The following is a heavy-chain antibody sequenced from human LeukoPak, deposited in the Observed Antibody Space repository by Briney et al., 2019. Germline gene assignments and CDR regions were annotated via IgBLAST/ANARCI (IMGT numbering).Heavy chain of an antibody. CDR3: ARVQYQLLQGLDY. Sequence: ASVKVSCKASGGTFSSYAISWVRQAPGQGLEWMGGIIPIFGTAHYAQKFQGRVTITADESTSTAYMELSSLRSEDTAVYYCARVQYQLLQGLDYWGQGTLVTVSS. J-gene: IGHJ4*02. D-gene: IGHD2-2*01. CDR1: GGTFSSYA. V-gene: IGHV1-69*13. CDR2: IIPIFGTA.